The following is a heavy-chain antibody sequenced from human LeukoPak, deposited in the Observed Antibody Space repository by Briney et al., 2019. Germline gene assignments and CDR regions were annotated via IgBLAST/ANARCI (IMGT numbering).Heavy chain of an antibody. Sequence: SETLSLTCTVSGGSISSYYWSWIRQPPGKGLEWIGYIYYGGSTNYNPSLKSRVTISVDTSKNQFSLKLSSVTAADTAVYYCARSPPGIAAAGTVAFDIWGQGTMVTVSS. J-gene: IGHJ3*02. V-gene: IGHV4-59*01. CDR2: IYYGGST. CDR3: ARSPPGIAAAGTVAFDI. D-gene: IGHD6-13*01. CDR1: GGSISSYY.